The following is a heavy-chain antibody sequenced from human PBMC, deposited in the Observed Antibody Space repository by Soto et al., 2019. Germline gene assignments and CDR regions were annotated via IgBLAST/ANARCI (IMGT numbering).Heavy chain of an antibody. CDR3: AREKQDEAFDI. Sequence: GGSLRLSCAASGFTFSGSAINWVRQAPGKGLEWVSSISSSSYYIYYADSMKGRFTISRDNAKNSLYLQMNSLRAEDTAVYYCAREKQDEAFDIWGQGTMVTVSS. J-gene: IGHJ3*02. CDR1: GFTFSGSA. CDR2: ISSSSYYI. V-gene: IGHV3-21*01.